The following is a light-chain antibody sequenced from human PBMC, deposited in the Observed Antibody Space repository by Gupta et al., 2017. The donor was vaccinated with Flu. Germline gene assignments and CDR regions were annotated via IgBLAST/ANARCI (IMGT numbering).Light chain of an antibody. V-gene: IGLV6-57*01. CDR1: SGNSASTY. J-gene: IGLJ2*01. Sequence: NFMLTQPHSVSESPGRTVSISCTRSSGNSASTYVQWYQQRPGTSPTTVIFEDNKRPAGVPDRFSGSIDRSSNSAPLTISGLKTEDEADYYCQSYDTSDHVVFGGGTKLTVL. CDR2: EDN. CDR3: QSYDTSDHVV.